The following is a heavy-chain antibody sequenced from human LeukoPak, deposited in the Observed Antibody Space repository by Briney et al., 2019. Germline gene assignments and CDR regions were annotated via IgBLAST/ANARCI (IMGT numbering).Heavy chain of an antibody. V-gene: IGHV3-23*01. CDR2: ISGSGGST. CDR3: AKAPYCSGGSCYNWFDP. CDR1: GFTFSSYA. J-gene: IGHJ5*02. D-gene: IGHD2-15*01. Sequence: PGGSLRLSCAASGFTFSSYAMSWVRQAPGKGLEWVSAISGSGGSTYYADSVKGRFTISRDNSKNTLYLQMNSLRAEDTAVYYCAKAPYCSGGSCYNWFDPWGQGTLVTVSS.